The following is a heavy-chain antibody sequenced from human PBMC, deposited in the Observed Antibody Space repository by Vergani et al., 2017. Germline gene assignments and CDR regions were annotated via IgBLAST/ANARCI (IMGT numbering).Heavy chain of an antibody. Sequence: EVQLVESGGGLVKPGGSLRLSCAASGFTFSSYSMNWVRQAPGKGLEWVSSISSSSSYIYYADSVKGRFTISRDNAKNSLYLQMNSLRAEDTAVYYCARAPGISDAFDIWGQGTRVTVSS. CDR2: ISSSSSYI. CDR3: ARAPGISDAFDI. V-gene: IGHV3-21*01. J-gene: IGHJ3*02. CDR1: GFTFSSYS. D-gene: IGHD6-13*01.